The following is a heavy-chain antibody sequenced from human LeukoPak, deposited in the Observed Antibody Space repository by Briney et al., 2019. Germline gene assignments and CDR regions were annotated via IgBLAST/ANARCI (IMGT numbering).Heavy chain of an antibody. J-gene: IGHJ4*02. CDR1: GGSISSGGYY. CDR2: IYYSGST. D-gene: IGHD6-6*01. CDR3: ARFRRQASIAARMALFDY. V-gene: IGHV4-31*03. Sequence: SETLSLTCTVSGGSISSGGYYWSWIRQHPGKGLEWIGYIYYSGSTYYNPSLKSRVTISVDTSKNQFSLKLSSVTAADTAVYYCARFRRQASIAARMALFDYWGQGTLVTVSS.